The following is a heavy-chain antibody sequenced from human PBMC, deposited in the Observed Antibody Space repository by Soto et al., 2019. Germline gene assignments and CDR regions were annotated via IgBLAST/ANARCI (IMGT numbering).Heavy chain of an antibody. J-gene: IGHJ4*02. D-gene: IGHD6-13*01. V-gene: IGHV4-34*01. CDR3: ASLSGLSIAAAGTYEGFDY. CDR1: GGSFSGYY. CDR2: INHSGST. Sequence: SETLSLTCAVYGGSFSGYYWSWIRQPPGKGLEWIGEINHSGSTNYNPSLKSRVTISVDTSKNQFSLKLSSVTAADTAVYYCASLSGLSIAAAGTYEGFDYWGQGTLVTVS.